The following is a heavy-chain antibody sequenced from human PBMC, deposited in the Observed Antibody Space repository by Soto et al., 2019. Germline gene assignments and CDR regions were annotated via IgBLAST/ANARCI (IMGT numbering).Heavy chain of an antibody. CDR2: ISDSGGSP. CDR3: AKEPEITIFGVVIISGPFDY. J-gene: IGHJ4*02. D-gene: IGHD3-3*01. CDR1: GFTFSSYA. V-gene: IGHV3-23*01. Sequence: GGSLRLSCAASGFTFSSYAMSWVRQAPGKGLEWVSTISDSGGSPHYADSVKGRFTISRENSKDTLYLQMNSLRAEDTAVYYCAKEPEITIFGVVIISGPFDYWGQGTLVTVSS.